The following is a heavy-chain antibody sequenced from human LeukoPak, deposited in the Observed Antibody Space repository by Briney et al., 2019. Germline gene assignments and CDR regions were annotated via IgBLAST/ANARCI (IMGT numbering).Heavy chain of an antibody. CDR1: GFTFSSYA. CDR3: SILEDIVVVVAATNYY. V-gene: IGHV3-23*01. CDR2: ICGSGGIT. D-gene: IGHD2-15*01. J-gene: IGHJ4*02. Sequence: GGSLRLSCAASGFTFSSYAMSWVRQAPGKGLEWVSAICGSGGITYYADSVKGLFTISRDNSKNTLYLQMNSLRAEDTAVYYCSILEDIVVVVAATNYYWGQGTLVTVAS.